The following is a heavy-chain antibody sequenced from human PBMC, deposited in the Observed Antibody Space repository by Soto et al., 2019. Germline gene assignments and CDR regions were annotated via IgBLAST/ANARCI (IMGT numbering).Heavy chain of an antibody. CDR2: IYYSGST. V-gene: IGHV4-30-4*01. J-gene: IGHJ4*02. D-gene: IGHD3-10*01. CDR3: ARESLTMVRGFDY. CDR1: GGSISSGAYY. Sequence: QVQVQESGPGLVKPSQTLSLTCTVSGGSISSGAYYWSWIRQHPGKGLEWIGYIYYSGSTYYNPSLKSRVTISVDRSKNQFSLKLSSVTAADTAVYYCARESLTMVRGFDYWGQGTLVTVSS.